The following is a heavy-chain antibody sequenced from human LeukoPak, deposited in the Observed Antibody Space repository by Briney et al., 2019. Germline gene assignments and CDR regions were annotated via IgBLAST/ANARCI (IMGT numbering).Heavy chain of an antibody. CDR2: IKQDGSEK. D-gene: IGHD3-10*01. J-gene: IGHJ4*02. CDR3: ARLARGY. CDR1: GFTFSSCW. Sequence: PGGSLRLSCAASGFTFSSCWMTWVRQAPGKGLEWVANIKQDGSEKYYVDSVRGRFTISRDNAKNSLFLQMNSLRADDTAVYYCARLARGYWGQGTLVTVSS. V-gene: IGHV3-7*01.